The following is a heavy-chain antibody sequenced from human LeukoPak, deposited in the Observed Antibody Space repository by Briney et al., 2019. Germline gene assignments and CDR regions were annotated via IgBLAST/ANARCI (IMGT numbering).Heavy chain of an antibody. CDR1: GFTFDDYA. CDR3: ARLGIAAAADAFDI. V-gene: IGHV3-9*01. Sequence: PGRSLRLSCAASGFTFDDYAMHWVRQAPGKGLEWVSGISWNSGSIGYADSVKGRFTISRDNAKNSLYLQMNSLRAEDTAVYYCARLGIAAAADAFDIWGQGTMVTVSS. J-gene: IGHJ3*02. CDR2: ISWNSGSI. D-gene: IGHD6-13*01.